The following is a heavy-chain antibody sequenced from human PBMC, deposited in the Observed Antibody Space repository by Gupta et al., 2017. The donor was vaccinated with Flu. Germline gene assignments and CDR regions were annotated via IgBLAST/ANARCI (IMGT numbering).Heavy chain of an antibody. J-gene: IGHJ5*02. V-gene: IGHV2-5*02. D-gene: IGHD1/OR15-1a*01. CDR1: GFSLTASAVG. CDR3: ARRIGVSGITGWFDP. Sequence: QITLKESGPTLVKPTQTLTLTCTFSGFSLTASAVGVGWIRQPPGKAPEWLALIYRDGATHYSSSLKNRLTITKDTSKSQVVLKMTNMGPVDTATYYCARRIGVSGITGWFDPWGQGTLVTVSS. CDR2: IYRDGAT.